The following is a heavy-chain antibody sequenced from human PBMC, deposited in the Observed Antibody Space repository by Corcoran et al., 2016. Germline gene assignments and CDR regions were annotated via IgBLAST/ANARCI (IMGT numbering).Heavy chain of an antibody. V-gene: IGHV3-48*04. Sequence: EVQLVESGGGLVQPGGSLRLSCAASGFTFSSYSMNWVRQAPGKGLEWVSYISSSSSTIYYADSVKGRFTISRDNAKNSLYLQMNSLRAEDTAVYYCARLSSGWLDYWGQGTLVTVSS. CDR2: ISSSSSTI. J-gene: IGHJ4*02. CDR3: ARLSSGWLDY. CDR1: GFTFSSYS. D-gene: IGHD6-19*01.